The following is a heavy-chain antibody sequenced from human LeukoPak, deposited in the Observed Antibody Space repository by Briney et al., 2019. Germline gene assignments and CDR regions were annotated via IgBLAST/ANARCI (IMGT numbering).Heavy chain of an antibody. V-gene: IGHV1-2*02. Sequence: ASVKVSCKASGYTFTGYYMHWVRQTPGQGLEWMGWINPNSGGTNYAQKFQGRVTMTRDTSISTAYMELSRLRSDDTAVYYCAKVRGIAAAGPYYYYYMDVWGKGTTVTVSS. D-gene: IGHD6-13*01. CDR3: AKVRGIAAAGPYYYYYMDV. CDR2: INPNSGGT. CDR1: GYTFTGYY. J-gene: IGHJ6*03.